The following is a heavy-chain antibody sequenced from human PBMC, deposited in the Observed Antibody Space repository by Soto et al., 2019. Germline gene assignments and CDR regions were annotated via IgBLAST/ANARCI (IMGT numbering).Heavy chain of an antibody. Sequence: QVQLVESGGGLVKPGGSLRLYCAASGFTFSDYYMSWIRQAPGKGLEWVSYISSSGSTIYYADSVKGRFTISRDNAKNSLYRQMNSLSAEDTAVYYCARDLNGGIVATMDFAYWGQGTLVTVSS. J-gene: IGHJ4*02. CDR3: ARDLNGGIVATMDFAY. D-gene: IGHD5-12*01. CDR1: GFTFSDYY. CDR2: ISSSGSTI. V-gene: IGHV3-11*01.